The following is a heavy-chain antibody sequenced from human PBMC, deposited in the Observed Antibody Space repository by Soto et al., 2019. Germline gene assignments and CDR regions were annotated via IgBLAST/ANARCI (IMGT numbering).Heavy chain of an antibody. D-gene: IGHD3-22*01. CDR2: INSDGSST. J-gene: IGHJ6*02. CDR3: ARDPAEYYYDSSGYYHFYYYYGTDV. Sequence: GGSLRLSCAASGFTFSSYWMHWVRQAPGKGLVWVSRINSDGSSTSYADSVKGRFTISRDNAKNTLYLQMNSLRAEDTAVYYCARDPAEYYYDSSGYYHFYYYYGTDVWGQGPTLTVSS. CDR1: GFTFSSYW. V-gene: IGHV3-74*01.